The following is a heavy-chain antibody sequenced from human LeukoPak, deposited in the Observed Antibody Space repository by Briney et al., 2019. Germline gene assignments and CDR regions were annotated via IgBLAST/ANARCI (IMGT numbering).Heavy chain of an antibody. Sequence: PGGSLRLSCAASGFTFSGYAMHWVRQAPGKGLEWVAVISYDGSNKYYADSVKGRFTISRDNSKNTLYLQMNSLRAEDTAVYYCARRYFDYWGQGVLVTVSS. CDR1: GFTFSGYA. J-gene: IGHJ4*02. V-gene: IGHV3-30-3*01. CDR2: ISYDGSNK. CDR3: ARRYFDY.